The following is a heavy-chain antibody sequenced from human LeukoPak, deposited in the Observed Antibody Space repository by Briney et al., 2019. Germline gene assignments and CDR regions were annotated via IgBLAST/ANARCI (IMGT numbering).Heavy chain of an antibody. Sequence: SETLSLTCAVYGGSFSGYYWSWIRQPPGKGLEWIGEINHSGSTNYNPSLKSRVTISVDTSKNQFSLKLSSVTAADTAVCYCARDPGWSWGPLYGMDVWGQGTTVTVSS. J-gene: IGHJ6*02. CDR3: ARDPGWSWGPLYGMDV. CDR2: INHSGST. V-gene: IGHV4-34*01. D-gene: IGHD2-15*01. CDR1: GGSFSGYY.